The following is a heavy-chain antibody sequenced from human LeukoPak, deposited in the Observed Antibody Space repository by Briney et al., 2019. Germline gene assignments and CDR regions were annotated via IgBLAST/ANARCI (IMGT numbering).Heavy chain of an antibody. CDR3: AKVGYGDYTTLAY. J-gene: IGHJ4*02. V-gene: IGHV3-30*18. CDR2: ISYDGSNK. CDR1: GFTFSSYG. D-gene: IGHD4-17*01. Sequence: GGSLRLSCAASGFTFSSYGMHWVRQAPGKGLEWVAVISYDGSNKYYADSVKGRFTISRDNSKNTLYLQMNSPRAEDTAVYYCAKVGYGDYTTLAYWGQGTLVTVSS.